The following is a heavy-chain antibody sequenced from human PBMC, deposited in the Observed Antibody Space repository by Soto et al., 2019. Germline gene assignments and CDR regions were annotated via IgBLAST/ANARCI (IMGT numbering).Heavy chain of an antibody. V-gene: IGHV4-31*03. CDR3: ARGGTFYDTAGYWYGMDV. CDR1: GGSISSGGYY. D-gene: IGHD3-9*01. J-gene: IGHJ6*02. Sequence: QVQLQESGPGLVKPSQTLSLTCTVSGGSISSGGYYWSWIRQHPGKGLEWIGYIYYSGSTYYNPSLTSRVTISVDTSKNQFSLELSSVTAADTAVYYCARGGTFYDTAGYWYGMDVWGQGTTVTVSS. CDR2: IYYSGST.